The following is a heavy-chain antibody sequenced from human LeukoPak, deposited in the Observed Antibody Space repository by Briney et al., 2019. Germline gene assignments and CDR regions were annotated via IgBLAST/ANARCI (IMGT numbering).Heavy chain of an antibody. V-gene: IGHV3-15*01. CDR2: IKSKAAGGIT. Sequence: GGSLRLSCAASGFTFSNAWMSWVRQAPGKGLEWVGRIKSKAAGGITDYAAPVKGRFTISRDNSKNTLYLQMNSLKTEDTAVYYCGGNSDAYWGQGTLVTVSS. J-gene: IGHJ4*02. CDR3: GGNSDAY. D-gene: IGHD4-23*01. CDR1: GFTFSNAW.